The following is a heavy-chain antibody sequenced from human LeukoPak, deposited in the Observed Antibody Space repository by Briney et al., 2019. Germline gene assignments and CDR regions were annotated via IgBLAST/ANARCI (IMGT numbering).Heavy chain of an antibody. Sequence: SETLSLTCTVSGASIISDTYYWGWIRQPPGKGLEWIGSIYYSGSTYYNPSLKSRVTISVDTSKNQFSLKLSSVTAADTAVYYCASYQELSSNAFDIWGQGTMVTVSS. CDR3: ASYQELSSNAFDI. V-gene: IGHV4-39*07. CDR2: IYYSGST. CDR1: GASIISDTYY. D-gene: IGHD2-15*01. J-gene: IGHJ3*02.